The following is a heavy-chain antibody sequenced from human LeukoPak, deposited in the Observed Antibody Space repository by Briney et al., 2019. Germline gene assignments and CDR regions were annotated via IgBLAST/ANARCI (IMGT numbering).Heavy chain of an antibody. D-gene: IGHD6-13*01. CDR3: ARHLDDGIAAALRVNWFDP. Sequence: TRGESLKISCKGSGYSFTSYWISWVRQMPGKGLEWMGRIDPSDSYTNYSPSFQGHVTISADKSISTAYLQWSSLKASDTAMYYCARHLDDGIAAALRVNWFDPWGQGTLVTVSS. CDR1: GYSFTSYW. V-gene: IGHV5-10-1*01. J-gene: IGHJ5*02. CDR2: IDPSDSYT.